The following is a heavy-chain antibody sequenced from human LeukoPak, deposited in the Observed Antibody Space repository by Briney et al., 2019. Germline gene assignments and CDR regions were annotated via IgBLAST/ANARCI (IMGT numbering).Heavy chain of an antibody. Sequence: PSETLSLTCTVSGGSISDYYWSWIRQPAGKGLEWIGRIYTSGSTNYNPSLKSRVTMSVDTSKNQFSLKLSSVTAADTAVYYCARDYCSSSSCYADAVDIWGQGTMVTVSS. CDR1: GGSISDYY. CDR3: ARDYCSSSSCYADAVDI. CDR2: IYTSGST. J-gene: IGHJ3*02. D-gene: IGHD2-2*01. V-gene: IGHV4-4*07.